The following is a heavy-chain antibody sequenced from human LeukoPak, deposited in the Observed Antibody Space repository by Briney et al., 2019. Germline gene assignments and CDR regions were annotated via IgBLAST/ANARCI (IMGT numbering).Heavy chain of an antibody. D-gene: IGHD5-18*01. CDR1: GGSISSYY. Sequence: SETLSLTCTVSGGSISSYYWSWIRQPPGKGLEWIGYNYYSGSTNYNHSLKSRVTISVDTSKNQFSLKLSSVTAADTAVYYCARLSSRSGYSYGYWFDYWGQGTLVTVSS. CDR3: ARLSSRSGYSYGYWFDY. CDR2: NYYSGST. J-gene: IGHJ4*02. V-gene: IGHV4-59*13.